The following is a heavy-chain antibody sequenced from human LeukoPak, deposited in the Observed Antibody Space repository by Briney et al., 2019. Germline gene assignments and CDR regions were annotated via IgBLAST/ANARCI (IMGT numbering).Heavy chain of an antibody. J-gene: IGHJ4*02. V-gene: IGHV1-24*01. D-gene: IGHD2-15*01. Sequence: ASVKVSCKVSGYTRTELSMHWVRQAPGKGLEWMGGFDPEDGETIYAQKFQGRVTMTEDTSTDTAYMELSSLRSEDTAVYYCATGDCSGGSCYANFDYWGQGTLVTVSS. CDR3: ATGDCSGGSCYANFDY. CDR2: FDPEDGET. CDR1: GYTRTELS.